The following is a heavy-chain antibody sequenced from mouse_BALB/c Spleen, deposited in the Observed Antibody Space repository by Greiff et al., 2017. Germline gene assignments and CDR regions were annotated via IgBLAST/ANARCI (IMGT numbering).Heavy chain of an antibody. Sequence: VKLVESGPGLVAPSQSLSITCTVSGFSLTSYGVHWVRQPPGKGLEWLGVIWAGGSTNYNSALMSRLSISKDNSKSQVFLKMNSLQTDDTAMYYCAREDYYGSSPAWFAYWGQGTLVTVSA. CDR3: AREDYYGSSPAWFAY. CDR2: IWAGGST. CDR1: GFSLTSYG. J-gene: IGHJ3*01. D-gene: IGHD1-1*01. V-gene: IGHV2-9*02.